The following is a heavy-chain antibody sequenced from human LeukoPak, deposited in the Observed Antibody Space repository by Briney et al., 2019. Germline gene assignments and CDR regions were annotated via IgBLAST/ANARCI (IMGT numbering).Heavy chain of an antibody. CDR1: GFTFSSYA. CDR3: AKDRIVATSTPEYFQH. CDR2: ISGSGGST. D-gene: IGHD5-12*01. Sequence: GGSLRLSCAASGFTFSSYAMSWVRQAPRKGLEWVSAISGSGGSTYYADSVKGRFTISRDNSKNTLYLQMNSLRAEDTAVYYCAKDRIVATSTPEYFQHWGQGTLVTVSS. V-gene: IGHV3-23*01. J-gene: IGHJ1*01.